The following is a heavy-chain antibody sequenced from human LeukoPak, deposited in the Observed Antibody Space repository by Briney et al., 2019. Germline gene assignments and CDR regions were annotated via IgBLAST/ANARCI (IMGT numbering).Heavy chain of an antibody. D-gene: IGHD6-13*01. CDR3: ARDPGYSSSWGGGYFDY. CDR2: IIPIFGTA. Sequence: SVKVSCKASGGTFSSYAISWVRQAPGQGLEWMGGIIPIFGTANYAQKFQGRVTITTDESTSTAYMELSSLRSEDTAVYYCARDPGYSSSWGGGYFDYWGQGTLVTVSS. V-gene: IGHV1-69*05. J-gene: IGHJ4*02. CDR1: GGTFSSYA.